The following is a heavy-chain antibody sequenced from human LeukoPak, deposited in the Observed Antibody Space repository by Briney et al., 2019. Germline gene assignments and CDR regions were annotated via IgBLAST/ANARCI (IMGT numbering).Heavy chain of an antibody. J-gene: IGHJ4*02. D-gene: IGHD2-8*01. CDR1: GFTFSTYS. CDR2: ISPSGGDT. V-gene: IGHV3-23*01. Sequence: PGGSLRLSCAASGFTFSTYSGNWIRQAPGKGLEWVSAISPSGGDTYYADSVKGRFTISRDNSKNRLYLHMNSLRAEDTAVYYCARDPRFCTHGRCYTGTFDSWGQGTLVTVSS. CDR3: ARDPRFCTHGRCYTGTFDS.